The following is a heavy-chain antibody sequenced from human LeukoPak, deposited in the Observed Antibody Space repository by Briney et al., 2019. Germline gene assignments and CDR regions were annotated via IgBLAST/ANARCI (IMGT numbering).Heavy chain of an antibody. J-gene: IGHJ3*02. V-gene: IGHV4-59*11. CDR2: ISYIGST. Sequence: SETLSLTCAVSADSFSSHYWTWNRQAPGKGLEWIGYISYIGSTNYNPSLKSRVTISIDTSKNQFSLKLSSVTAADTAVYYCARDLVTVTKGFDIWGQGTMVSVSS. CDR3: ARDLVTVTKGFDI. D-gene: IGHD4-17*01. CDR1: ADSFSSHY.